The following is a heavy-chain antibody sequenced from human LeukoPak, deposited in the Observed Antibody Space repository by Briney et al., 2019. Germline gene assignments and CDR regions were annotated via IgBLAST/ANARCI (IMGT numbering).Heavy chain of an antibody. V-gene: IGHV4-39*01. CDR2: IYYSGST. CDR1: GGSISSSSYY. D-gene: IGHD4-17*01. CDR3: ARRYGDYGRFDY. Sequence: SETLSLTCTVSGGSISSSSYYWGWIRQPPGKGLEWIGSIYYSGSTYYNPSLKSRVTISVDTSKNQFSLKLSSVTAADTAIYYCARRYGDYGRFDYWGQGTLVTVSS. J-gene: IGHJ4*02.